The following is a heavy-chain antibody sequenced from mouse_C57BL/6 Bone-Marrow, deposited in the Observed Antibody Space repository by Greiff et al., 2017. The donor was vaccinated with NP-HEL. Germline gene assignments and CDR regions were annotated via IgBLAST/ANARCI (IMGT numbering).Heavy chain of an antibody. D-gene: IGHD2-4*01. Sequence: EVQRVESGGGLVQPGGSLSLSCAASGFTFTDYYMSWVRQPPGKALAWVGFIRNKANGYTIAYSASVRGRFTFSRDNSQSILYLQRNALRAEDSATYYCARSIYYDYADDPFYGMDYWGQGTSVTVSS. CDR2: IRNKANGYTI. CDR1: GFTFTDYY. J-gene: IGHJ4*01. CDR3: ARSIYYDYADDPFYGMDY. V-gene: IGHV7-3*01.